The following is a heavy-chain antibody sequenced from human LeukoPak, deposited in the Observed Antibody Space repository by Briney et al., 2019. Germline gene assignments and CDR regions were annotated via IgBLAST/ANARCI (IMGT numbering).Heavy chain of an antibody. CDR2: INPNSGGT. Sequence: ASVKVSCKASGYTFTGYYMHWVRQAPGQGLEWMGWINPNSGGTKYAQKFQGRVTMTRDTSISTAYMELSRLRSDDTAVYYCASLSRYNWNYALGYWGQGTLVTVPS. V-gene: IGHV1-2*02. CDR1: GYTFTGYY. D-gene: IGHD1-7*01. J-gene: IGHJ4*02. CDR3: ASLSRYNWNYALGY.